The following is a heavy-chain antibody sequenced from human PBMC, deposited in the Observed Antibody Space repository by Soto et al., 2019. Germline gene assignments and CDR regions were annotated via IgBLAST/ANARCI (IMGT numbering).Heavy chain of an antibody. V-gene: IGHV3-21*01. Sequence: PGGSLRLSCAASGFTFSSYSMNWVRQAPGKGLEWVSSISSSSSYIYYADSVKGRFTISRDNAKNSLYLQMNSLRAEDTAVYYCARDRSKALRYFDWPHNWFDPWGQGTLVTVSS. CDR1: GFTFSSYS. CDR2: ISSSSSYI. CDR3: ARDRSKALRYFDWPHNWFDP. D-gene: IGHD3-9*01. J-gene: IGHJ5*02.